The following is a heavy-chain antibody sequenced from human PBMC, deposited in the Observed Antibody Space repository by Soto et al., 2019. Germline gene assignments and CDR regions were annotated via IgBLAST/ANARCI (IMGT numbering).Heavy chain of an antibody. D-gene: IGHD6-19*01. V-gene: IGHV3-66*01. CDR2: IQSGGTT. CDR1: GFTVSSKY. J-gene: IGHJ4*02. Sequence: HPGGSLRLSCAASGFTVSSKYMTWVRQAPGKGLEWVSLIQSGGTTYYADSVKGRFTISRDNSENTLYLQMNSLRAEDTAVYYCAKGLIQWLGYYFDYWGQGTLVTVSS. CDR3: AKGLIQWLGYYFDY.